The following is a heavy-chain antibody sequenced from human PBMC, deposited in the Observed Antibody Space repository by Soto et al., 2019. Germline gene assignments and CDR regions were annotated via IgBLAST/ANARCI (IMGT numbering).Heavy chain of an antibody. Sequence: VQLVESGGGVVQPGRSLRLSCAASGFTFSDYAMHWVRQAPGKGLEWVAVVSHDGRNTHYADSVKGRFTISRDSSKNTVSLGMTSLRAEGTGGYYRAEGGRPGLVTSDFNYWGQGALVTVSS. CDR3: AEGGRPGLVTSDFNY. CDR2: VSHDGRNT. V-gene: IGHV3-30*03. CDR1: GFTFSDYA. J-gene: IGHJ4*02. D-gene: IGHD6-19*01.